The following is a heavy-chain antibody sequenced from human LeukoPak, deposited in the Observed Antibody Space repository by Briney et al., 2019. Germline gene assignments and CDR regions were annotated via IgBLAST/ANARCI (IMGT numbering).Heavy chain of an antibody. Sequence: ASVKVSCKASGYTFTGYYMHWVQQAPGQGLEWMGRINPNSGGTNYAQKFQGRVTMTRDTSISTAYMELGRLRSDDTAVYYCARDQVFRSDTAMVTQDYWGQGTLVTVSS. CDR2: INPNSGGT. V-gene: IGHV1-2*06. CDR1: GYTFTGYY. CDR3: ARDQVFRSDTAMVTQDY. D-gene: IGHD5-18*01. J-gene: IGHJ4*02.